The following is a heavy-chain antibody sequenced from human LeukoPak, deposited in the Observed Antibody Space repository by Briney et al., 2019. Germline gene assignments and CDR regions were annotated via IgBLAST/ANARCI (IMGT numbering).Heavy chain of an antibody. CDR2: ISSSGSTI. Sequence: GGSLRLSCAASGFTFSSYEMNWVRQAPGKGLEWVSYISSSGSTIYYADSVKGRFTMSRDNAKNSLYLQMNSLRAEDTAVYYCARGAYCGGDCYYYYYYMDVWGKGTTVTISS. CDR3: ARGAYCGGDCYYYYYYMDV. V-gene: IGHV3-48*03. CDR1: GFTFSSYE. D-gene: IGHD2-21*02. J-gene: IGHJ6*03.